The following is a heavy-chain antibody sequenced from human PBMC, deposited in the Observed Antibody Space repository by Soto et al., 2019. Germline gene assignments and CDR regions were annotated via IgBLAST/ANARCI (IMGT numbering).Heavy chain of an antibody. CDR3: ARHLLQKAVAGTRPYYYYYGMDV. J-gene: IGHJ6*02. CDR2: IYYSGST. CDR1: GGSISSSSYY. Sequence: SETLSLTCTVSGGSISSSSYYWGWIRQPPGKGLEWIGSIYYSGSTYYNPSLKSRVTISVDTSKNQFSLKLSSVTAADTAVYYCARHLLQKAVAGTRPYYYYYGMDVWGQGTTVTVSS. V-gene: IGHV4-39*01. D-gene: IGHD6-19*01.